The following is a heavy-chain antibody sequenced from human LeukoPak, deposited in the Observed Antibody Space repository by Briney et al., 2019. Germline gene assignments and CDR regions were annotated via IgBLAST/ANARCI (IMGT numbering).Heavy chain of an antibody. J-gene: IGHJ3*02. V-gene: IGHV4-30-4*01. CDR2: IYYSGST. Sequence: SQTLSLTCTVSGGSISSGDYYWSWIRQPPGKGLEWIGYIYYSGSTYYNPSLKSRVTISVDTSKNQFSLKLCSVTAADTAVYYCARSGSSWYRKVAHDAFDIWGQGTMVTVSS. CDR3: ARSGSSWYRKVAHDAFDI. D-gene: IGHD6-13*01. CDR1: GGSISSGDYY.